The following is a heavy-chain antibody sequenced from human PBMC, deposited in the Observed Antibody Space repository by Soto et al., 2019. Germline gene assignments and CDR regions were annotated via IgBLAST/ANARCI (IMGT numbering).Heavy chain of an antibody. Sequence: ASVKVSCKASGGTFSSYAISWVRQAPGQGLEWMGGIIPIFGTANYAQKFQGRVTITADESTSTAYMELSSLRSEDTAVYYCARDRGDQPLLSIREMDVWGQGTTVTVSS. J-gene: IGHJ6*02. CDR2: IIPIFGTA. V-gene: IGHV1-69*13. D-gene: IGHD2-21*02. CDR3: ARDRGDQPLLSIREMDV. CDR1: GGTFSSYA.